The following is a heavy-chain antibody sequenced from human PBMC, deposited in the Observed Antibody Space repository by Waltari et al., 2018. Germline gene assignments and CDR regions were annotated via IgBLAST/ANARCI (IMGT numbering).Heavy chain of an antibody. D-gene: IGHD1-26*01. V-gene: IGHV4-31*03. J-gene: IGHJ4*02. CDR3: ARWGGSYQYYFDY. CDR2: IYYSGST. CDR1: GGSISSGAYY. Sequence: QVQLQESGPGLVKPSQTLSLTCTVSGGSISSGAYYWSWIRQHPGKGLEWIGYIYYSGSTYYNPSLKSRVTISVDTSKNQFSLKLSSVTAADTAVYYCARWGGSYQYYFDYWGQGTLVTVSS.